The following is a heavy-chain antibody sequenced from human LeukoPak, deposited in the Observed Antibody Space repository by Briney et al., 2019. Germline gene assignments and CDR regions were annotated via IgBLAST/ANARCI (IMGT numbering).Heavy chain of an antibody. D-gene: IGHD3-22*01. Sequence: GESLKISCKGSGYSFTSYWIGWVRQMPGKGPEWMGIIYPGDSDTGYSPSFQGQVTVSADKSISTAYLQWSSLKASDTAMYYCARLIYDSSGYSPFDYWGQGTLVTVSS. V-gene: IGHV5-51*01. CDR2: IYPGDSDT. CDR1: GYSFTSYW. CDR3: ARLIYDSSGYSPFDY. J-gene: IGHJ4*02.